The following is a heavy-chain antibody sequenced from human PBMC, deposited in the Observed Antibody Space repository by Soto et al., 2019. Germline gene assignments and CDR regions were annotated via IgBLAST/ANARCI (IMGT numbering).Heavy chain of an antibody. CDR1: GGTFTSHA. CDR3: AGDVTVNYYDSTYYYYAMDV. Sequence: QVQLVQSGAEVKMPGSSVQVSCKASGGTFTSHAISWVRQAPGQGLEWMGVIIPFFKATNYAQKFQGRVTITADDSMSTAYMVLYSLTSEDTAVYYCAGDVTVNYYDSTYYYYAMDVWGQGTTVTVSS. V-gene: IGHV1-69*01. D-gene: IGHD3-16*01. CDR2: IIPFFKAT. J-gene: IGHJ6*02.